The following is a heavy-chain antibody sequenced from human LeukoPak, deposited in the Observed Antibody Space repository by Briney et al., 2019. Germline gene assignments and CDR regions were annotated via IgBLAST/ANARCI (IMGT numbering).Heavy chain of an antibody. J-gene: IGHJ4*02. CDR2: ITSSSSYI. Sequence: GGSLRLSYAASGFTFSSYTMNWVRQAPGKGLEWVSSITSSSSYIYYADSVKGRFTISRDNAKNSLYLHMNSLRAEDTAVYYCARHVVAVGFDYWGQGTLVTVSS. D-gene: IGHD3-22*01. CDR1: GFTFSSYT. CDR3: ARHVVAVGFDY. V-gene: IGHV3-21*01.